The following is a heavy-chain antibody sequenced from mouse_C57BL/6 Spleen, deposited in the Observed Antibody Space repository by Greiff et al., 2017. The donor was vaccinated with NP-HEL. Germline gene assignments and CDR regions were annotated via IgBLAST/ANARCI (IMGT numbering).Heavy chain of an antibody. Sequence: EVQLVESGGGLVQPKGSLKLSCAASGFSFNTYAMNWVRQAPGKGLEWVARIRSKSNNYATYYADSVKDRFTISRDDSESMLYLQMNNLKTEDTAMYYCVRSNDGYFAWFAYWGQGTLVTVSA. D-gene: IGHD2-3*01. J-gene: IGHJ3*01. CDR1: GFSFNTYA. CDR2: IRSKSNNYAT. CDR3: VRSNDGYFAWFAY. V-gene: IGHV10-1*01.